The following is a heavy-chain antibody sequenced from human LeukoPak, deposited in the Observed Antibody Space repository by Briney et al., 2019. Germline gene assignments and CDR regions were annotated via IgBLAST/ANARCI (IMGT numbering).Heavy chain of an antibody. CDR1: GFTFSSHW. CDR2: IKSDGSST. V-gene: IGHV3-74*01. J-gene: IGHJ1*01. Sequence: PGGSLRLSCAVSGFTFSSHWMRWVRQAPGKGLVWVSHIKSDGSSTNYADSVKGRFTISRDNAKNTLYLQMNSLRAEDTAVYYCAREFCSGGSCPFQHWGQGTLVTVSS. CDR3: AREFCSGGSCPFQH. D-gene: IGHD2-15*01.